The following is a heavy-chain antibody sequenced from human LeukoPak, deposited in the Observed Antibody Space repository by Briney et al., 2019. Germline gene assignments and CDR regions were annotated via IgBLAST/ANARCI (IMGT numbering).Heavy chain of an antibody. CDR3: ARDRCSGGSCHASDH. CDR2: IWYDGSKK. J-gene: IGHJ4*02. Sequence: GGSLRLSCAASGFTFSDYGMHWVRQAPGKGLEWVAVIWYDGSKKYYADSVKGRTTISRDNSKNTVDLQMNSLTAEDTAVYYCARDRCSGGSCHASDHWGQGTLVTVSS. CDR1: GFTFSDYG. D-gene: IGHD2-15*01. V-gene: IGHV3-33*01.